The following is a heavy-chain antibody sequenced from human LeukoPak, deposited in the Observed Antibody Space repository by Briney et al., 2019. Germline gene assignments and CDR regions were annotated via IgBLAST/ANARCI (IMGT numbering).Heavy chain of an antibody. CDR2: MNSDGTTT. Sequence: GGSLRLSCAASGFSSSDYWMHWVRHAPGKGLVWASRMNSDGTTTNYADSVKGRFTISRDNAKNTLYLQMTGLRAEDTAVYYCARGRGPYGWFDPWGQGTLVTVSS. CDR3: ARGRGPYGWFDP. J-gene: IGHJ5*02. V-gene: IGHV3-74*01. D-gene: IGHD3-10*01. CDR1: GFSSSDYW.